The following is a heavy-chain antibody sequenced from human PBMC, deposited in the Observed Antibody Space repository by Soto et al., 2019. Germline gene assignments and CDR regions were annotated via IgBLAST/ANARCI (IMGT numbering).Heavy chain of an antibody. CDR3: ASSGYYYYFDY. D-gene: IGHD3-22*01. V-gene: IGHV3-30*03. CDR2: ISYDGSNK. CDR1: GFTFSSYG. J-gene: IGHJ4*02. Sequence: PGGSLRLSCAASGFTFSSYGMHWVRQAPGKGLEWVAVISYDGSNKYYADSVKGRFTISRDNSKNTLYLQMNSLRAEDTAVYYCASSGYYYYFDYWGQGTLVTVS.